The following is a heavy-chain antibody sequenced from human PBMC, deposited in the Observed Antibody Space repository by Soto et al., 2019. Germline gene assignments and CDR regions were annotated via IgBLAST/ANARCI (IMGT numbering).Heavy chain of an antibody. D-gene: IGHD6-19*01. CDR1: GFTFSSYS. Sequence: KPGWSLRLSCAASGFTFSSYSMNWVRQAPGKGLEWVSSISSSSSYIYYADSVKGRFTISRDNAKNSLYLQMNSLRAEDTAVYYCARDRYSSGWYKAFDIWGQGTMVTVSS. CDR3: ARDRYSSGWYKAFDI. V-gene: IGHV3-21*01. CDR2: ISSSSSYI. J-gene: IGHJ3*02.